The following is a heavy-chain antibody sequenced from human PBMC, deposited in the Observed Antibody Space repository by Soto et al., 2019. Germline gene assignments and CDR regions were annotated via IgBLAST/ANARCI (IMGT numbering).Heavy chain of an antibody. D-gene: IGHD2-21*01. V-gene: IGHV1-18*01. Sequence: ASGKVSCKASVYTFTSYAMHWVLQAPGQRLEWMGWISADNGNTNYAQKLQGRVTMTTDTSTSTAYMELRSLRSDDTAVYYCARCGGDCSWGDIWGQGTMVTVSS. CDR1: VYTFTSYA. CDR2: ISADNGNT. CDR3: ARCGGDCSWGDI. J-gene: IGHJ3*02.